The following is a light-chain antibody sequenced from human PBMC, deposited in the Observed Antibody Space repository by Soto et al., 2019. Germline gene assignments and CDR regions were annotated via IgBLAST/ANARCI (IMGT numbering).Light chain of an antibody. CDR1: QGIGSA. CDR3: QQFNV. V-gene: IGKV1-13*02. J-gene: IGKJ4*01. Sequence: AIQLTQSPSSLSASVGDRVTITCRASQGIGSALAWYQQKPGKAPKLLIYDASSLESGVPSRFSGSESGTDFTLTISSLQPEDFATYYCQQFNVFGGGTKVDIK. CDR2: DAS.